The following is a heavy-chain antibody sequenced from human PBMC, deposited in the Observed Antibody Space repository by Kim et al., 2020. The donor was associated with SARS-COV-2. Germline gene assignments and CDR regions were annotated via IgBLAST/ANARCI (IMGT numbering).Heavy chain of an antibody. V-gene: IGHV3-11*04. J-gene: IGHJ4*02. CDR3: ARNWCGGSYPDY. Sequence: GGSLRLSCAASGFTFSHYYMSWIRQAPGKALEWVSYISNSDGTTYYADSVKGRFTISRYNAKDSQYLQRNGMRAEDTAVYYGARNWCGGSYPDYWGQGTLVTVSS. CDR2: ISNSDGTT. CDR1: GFTFSHYY. D-gene: IGHD1-26*01.